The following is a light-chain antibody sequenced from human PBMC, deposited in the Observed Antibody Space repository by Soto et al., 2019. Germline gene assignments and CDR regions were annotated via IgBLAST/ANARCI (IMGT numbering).Light chain of an antibody. CDR2: GAS. V-gene: IGKV3D-15*01. CDR1: QSVSSN. CDR3: QQYSSSPRT. Sequence: EIVMTQSPATLSVSPGERATLSCRASQSVSSNLAWYQQKPGQAPRLLIYGASSRATGIPDRFSGSGSGTDFTLTISSLEPEDFAVYYCQQYSSSPRTFGQGTKVDIK. J-gene: IGKJ1*01.